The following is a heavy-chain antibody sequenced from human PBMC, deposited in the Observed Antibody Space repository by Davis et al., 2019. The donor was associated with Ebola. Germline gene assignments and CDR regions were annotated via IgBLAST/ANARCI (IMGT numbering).Heavy chain of an antibody. CDR1: GGSISSYY. CDR2: IYYSGST. J-gene: IGHJ4*02. Sequence: PSETLSLTCTVSGGSISSYYWGWIRQPPGKGLEWIGSIYYSGSTYYNPSLKSRVTISVDTSKNQFSLKLSSVTAADTAVYYCAREYYYGSGQFDYWGQGTLVTVSS. D-gene: IGHD3-10*01. CDR3: AREYYYGSGQFDY. V-gene: IGHV4-39*07.